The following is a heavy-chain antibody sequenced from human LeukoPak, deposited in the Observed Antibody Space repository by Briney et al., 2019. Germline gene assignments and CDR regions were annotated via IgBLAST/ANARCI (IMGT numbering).Heavy chain of an antibody. CDR2: ISGSGGST. V-gene: IGHV3-23*01. Sequence: VSAISGSGGSTYYADSVKGRFTISRDNSKNTLYLQMNSLRAEDTAVYYCAKGGVLRSLFDYWGQGTLVTVSS. CDR3: AKGGVLRSLFDY. D-gene: IGHD3-3*01. J-gene: IGHJ4*02.